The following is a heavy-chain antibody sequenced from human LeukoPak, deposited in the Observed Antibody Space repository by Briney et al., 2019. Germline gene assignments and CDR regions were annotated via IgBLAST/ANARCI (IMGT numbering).Heavy chain of an antibody. D-gene: IGHD1-26*01. Sequence: GASVKVSCKASGYTFTSYAMHWVRQAPGQRLEWMGWINAGNGNTKYSQKFQGRVTMTRDTSISTAYMELSRLRSDDTAVYYCARGGYSGSYDDAFDIWGQGTMVTVSS. CDR1: GYTFTSYA. CDR3: ARGGYSGSYDDAFDI. CDR2: INAGNGNT. J-gene: IGHJ3*02. V-gene: IGHV1-3*01.